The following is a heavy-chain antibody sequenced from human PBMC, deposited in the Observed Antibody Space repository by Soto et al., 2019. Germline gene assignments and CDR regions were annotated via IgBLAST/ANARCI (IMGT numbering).Heavy chain of an antibody. CDR3: ARAAGVGATTKAYYYYGMDV. Sequence: GGSLRLSCAASGFTFSSYAMHWVRQAPGKGLEWVAVISYDGSNKYYADSVKGRFTISRDNSKNTLYLQMNSLRAEDTAVYYCARAAGVGATTKAYYYYGMDVWGQGTTVTVSS. J-gene: IGHJ6*02. V-gene: IGHV3-30-3*01. D-gene: IGHD1-26*01. CDR1: GFTFSSYA. CDR2: ISYDGSNK.